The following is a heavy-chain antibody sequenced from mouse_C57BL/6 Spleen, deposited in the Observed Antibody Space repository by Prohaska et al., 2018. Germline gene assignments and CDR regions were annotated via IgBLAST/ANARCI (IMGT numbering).Heavy chain of an antibody. CDR2: IRLKSDNYAT. Sequence: EVKLEESGGGLVQPGGSMKLSCVASGFTLSNYWMNWVRQSAEKGLEWVAQIRLKSDNYATHYAESVKERFTISRDDSKSSVYLQMNNLRAEDTGIYYCTADPNAYWGQGTLVTVSA. J-gene: IGHJ3*01. V-gene: IGHV6-3*01. CDR1: GFTLSNYW. CDR3: TADPNAY.